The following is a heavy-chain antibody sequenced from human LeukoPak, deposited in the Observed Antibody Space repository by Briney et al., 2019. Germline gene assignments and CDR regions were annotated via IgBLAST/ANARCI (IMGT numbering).Heavy chain of an antibody. Sequence: SVKVSCKASGGTFSSYAISWVRQAPGQGLEWMGGIIPIFGTANYAQKFQGRVTITTDESTSTAYMELSSLRSEDTAVYYCARDFRLGELLTFDPWGQGTLVTVSS. V-gene: IGHV1-69*05. CDR3: ARDFRLGELLTFDP. J-gene: IGHJ5*02. D-gene: IGHD3-16*01. CDR2: IIPIFGTA. CDR1: GGTFSSYA.